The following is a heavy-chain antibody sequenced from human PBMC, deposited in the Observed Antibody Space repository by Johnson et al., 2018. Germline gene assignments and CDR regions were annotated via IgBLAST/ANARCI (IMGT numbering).Heavy chain of an antibody. Sequence: VQLVESGGGLVEPGGSLRLSCAASGFTFTTYNMNWVRQAPGKGLEWVSSISSSSSFIYYADSVKGRFTISRVNAKNSLYLQMNSLRAEDTAVYYCARDRYDILTAYYAFDYWGQGTLVTVSS. CDR3: ARDRYDILTAYYAFDY. CDR2: ISSSSSFI. D-gene: IGHD3-9*01. CDR1: GFTFTTYN. V-gene: IGHV3-21*01. J-gene: IGHJ4*02.